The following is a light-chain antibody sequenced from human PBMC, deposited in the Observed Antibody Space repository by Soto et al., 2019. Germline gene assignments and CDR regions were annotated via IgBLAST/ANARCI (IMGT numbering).Light chain of an antibody. Sequence: QSVLTQPPSASGTPGQTVTISCSGSSSNIGSAYIYWYQHLPGTAPKLLIYRNNQRPSGVPDRFSASKSGTSASLAISGLRAEDDADYYCAAWEDSLLVFGGGTKLTVL. CDR1: SSNIGSAY. V-gene: IGLV1-47*01. CDR2: RNN. J-gene: IGLJ2*01. CDR3: AAWEDSLLV.